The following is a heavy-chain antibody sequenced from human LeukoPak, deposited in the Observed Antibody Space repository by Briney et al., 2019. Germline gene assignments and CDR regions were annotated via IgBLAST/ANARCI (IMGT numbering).Heavy chain of an antibody. CDR1: GFTFNYRD. CDR2: ISDKGDST. D-gene: IGHD1-26*01. J-gene: IGHJ4*02. Sequence: PGGSLRLSCAASGFTFNYRDMSWVRQAPGKGLEWVAAISDKGDSTYYADSVKGRFTISRDNSKNTLYLQMSRRRADDTAVYYCARRGTYFGGFDYWGQGALVTVSS. V-gene: IGHV3-23*01. CDR3: ARRGTYFGGFDY.